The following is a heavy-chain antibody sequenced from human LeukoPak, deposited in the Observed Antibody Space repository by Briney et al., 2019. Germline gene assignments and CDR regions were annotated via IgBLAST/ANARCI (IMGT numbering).Heavy chain of an antibody. V-gene: IGHV3-23*01. Sequence: GGSLRLSCAAFGFTFSSYAMSWVRQAPGKGLQWVSSISGSGGSTYYADSVKGRFTISRDNSKNTLYLQMNSLRAEDTAVYYCAKEYYDSSGDFDYWGQGTLVTVSS. CDR2: ISGSGGST. D-gene: IGHD3-22*01. CDR1: GFTFSSYA. CDR3: AKEYYDSSGDFDY. J-gene: IGHJ4*02.